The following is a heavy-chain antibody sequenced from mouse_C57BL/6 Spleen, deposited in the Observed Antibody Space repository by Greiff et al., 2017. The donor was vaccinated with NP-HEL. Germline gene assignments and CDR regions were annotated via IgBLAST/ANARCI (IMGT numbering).Heavy chain of an antibody. CDR3: ARDHYYGSSSFAY. CDR2: IYPGDGDT. Sequence: QVQLKQSGAELVKPGASVKISCKASGYAFSSYWMNWVKQRPGKGLEWIGQIYPGDGDTNYNGKFKGKATLTADKSSSTAYMQLSSLTSEDSAVYFCARDHYYGSSSFAYWGQGTLVTVSA. CDR1: GYAFSSYW. J-gene: IGHJ3*01. V-gene: IGHV1-80*01. D-gene: IGHD1-1*01.